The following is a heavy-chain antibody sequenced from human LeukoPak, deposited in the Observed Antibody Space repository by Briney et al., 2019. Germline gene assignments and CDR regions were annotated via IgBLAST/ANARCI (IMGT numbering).Heavy chain of an antibody. CDR2: IHYSGSS. CDR3: ARGRRTAVVTDFDY. CDR1: GGSISSYY. V-gene: IGHV4-59*01. Sequence: PSETLSLTCTVSGGSISSYYWTRIRQPPGKGLEWIGYIHYSGSSRSHPSLNSRVTMSVDTSKSQFSLKLTSVTAADTAVYYCARGRRTAVVTDFDYWGQGILVTVSS. D-gene: IGHD2-21*02. J-gene: IGHJ4*02.